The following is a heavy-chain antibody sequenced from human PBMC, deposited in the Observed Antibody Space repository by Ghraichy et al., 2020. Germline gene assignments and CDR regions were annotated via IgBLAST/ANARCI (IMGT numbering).Heavy chain of an antibody. D-gene: IGHD6-19*01. CDR3: AKVAAAVTGGVDY. J-gene: IGHJ4*02. CDR1: GFTFSSYA. CDR2: ITGSGGNT. V-gene: IGHV3-23*01. Sequence: GGSLRLSCAASGFTFSSYAMSWVRQAPGKGLEWVSTITGSGGNTYYTDSVKGRFTISRDNSKNTLYLQMHSLRAEDTAVYFCAKVAAAVTGGVDYWGQGTLVTVSS.